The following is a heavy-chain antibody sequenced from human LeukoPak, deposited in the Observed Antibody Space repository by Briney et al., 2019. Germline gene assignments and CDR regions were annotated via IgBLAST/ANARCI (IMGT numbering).Heavy chain of an antibody. CDR1: GLTFSGSA. D-gene: IGHD2-15*01. CDR3: TTFGSSVLSLTYFQH. V-gene: IGHV3-73*01. Sequence: PGGSLRLSCAASGLTFSGSAMHWVRRASGKGLEWVGRIRSKADNYATTYVASVKGRFTTSRDDSKNTAYLQMNSLKTEDTAMYYCTTFGSSVLSLTYFQHWGQGTLVTVSS. CDR2: IRSKADNYAT. J-gene: IGHJ1*01.